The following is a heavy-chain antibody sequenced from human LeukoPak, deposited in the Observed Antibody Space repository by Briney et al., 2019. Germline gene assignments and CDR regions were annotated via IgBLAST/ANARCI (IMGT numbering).Heavy chain of an antibody. J-gene: IGHJ4*02. Sequence: KSSETLSLTCTVSGGSISSGGYYWSWIRQHPGKGLEWIVYIYYSGSTYYNPSLKSRVTISVDTSKNQFSLKLSSVTAADTAVYYCARAGGISAGTIDYWGQGTLVTVSS. CDR3: ARAGGISAGTIDY. V-gene: IGHV4-31*03. CDR1: GGSISSGGYY. D-gene: IGHD6-13*01. CDR2: IYYSGST.